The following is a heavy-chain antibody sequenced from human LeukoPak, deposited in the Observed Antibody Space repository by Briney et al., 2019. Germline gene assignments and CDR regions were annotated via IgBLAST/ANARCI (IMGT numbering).Heavy chain of an antibody. J-gene: IGHJ4*02. V-gene: IGHV3-48*04. CDR1: GFKFSSFR. CDR2: ISDSSSTI. CDR3: ARVIGSYGDSAY. Sequence: GGSLRLSCAASGFKFSSFRMNWVRQAPGKGLEWLSYISDSSSTIYYADSVRGRFTISRDNAKNSLYLQMNSLRAEDTAVYYCARVIGSYGDSAYWGQGTLVTVSS. D-gene: IGHD4-17*01.